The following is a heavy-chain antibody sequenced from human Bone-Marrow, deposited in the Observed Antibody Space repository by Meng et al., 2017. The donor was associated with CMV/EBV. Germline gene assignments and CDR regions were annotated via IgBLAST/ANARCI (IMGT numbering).Heavy chain of an antibody. CDR2: ISSSGSTI. Sequence: GESLKISCAASGFTFSDYYMSWNRQAPGKGLEWVSYISSSGSTIYYADSLKGRFTISRDNAKNSLYLQMSSLRAEDTAVYYCGRVMATMPLIDYWGEATLAASSS. CDR3: GRVMATMPLIDY. J-gene: IGHJ4*02. V-gene: IGHV3-11*01. D-gene: IGHD5-12*01. CDR1: GFTFSDYY.